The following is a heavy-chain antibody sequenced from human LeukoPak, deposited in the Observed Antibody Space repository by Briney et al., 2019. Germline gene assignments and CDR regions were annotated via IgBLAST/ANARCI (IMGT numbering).Heavy chain of an antibody. V-gene: IGHV4-59*01. CDR2: IYYSGST. CDR1: GGSISSYY. D-gene: IGHD1-26*01. J-gene: IGHJ4*02. Sequence: PSETLSLTCTVSGGSISSYYWSWIRQPPGKGLEWIGYIYYSGSTNYNPSLKSRVTISVDTSKNQFSLKLSSVTAADTAVYYCARGGVSGSYQDYWGQGTLVTVSS. CDR3: ARGGVSGSYQDY.